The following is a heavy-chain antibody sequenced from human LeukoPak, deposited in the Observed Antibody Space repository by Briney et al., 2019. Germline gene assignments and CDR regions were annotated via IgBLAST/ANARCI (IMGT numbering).Heavy chain of an antibody. D-gene: IGHD3-22*01. CDR2: IYSGGSP. CDR3: ARDLNYSDSSGYGH. J-gene: IGHJ4*02. Sequence: GGSLRLSCAASGFTFSTNYMSWVRQAPGKGLEWVSVIYSGGSPYYADSVKGRFTISRDNSKNTLYLQMNSLRAEDTAVYYCARDLNYSDSSGYGHWGQGTLVTVSS. CDR1: GFTFSTNY. V-gene: IGHV3-53*01.